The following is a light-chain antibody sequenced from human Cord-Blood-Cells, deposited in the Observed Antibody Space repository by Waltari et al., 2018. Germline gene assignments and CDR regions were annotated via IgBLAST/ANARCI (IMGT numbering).Light chain of an antibody. CDR2: GAS. J-gene: IGKJ1*01. CDR1: QSVSSSY. CDR3: QQYGSSPRT. V-gene: IGKV3-20*01. Sequence: CRASQSVSSSYLAWYQQKPGQAPRLLIYGASSRATGIPDRFSGSGSGTDFTLTISRLEPEDFAVYYCQQYGSSPRTFGQGTKVEI.